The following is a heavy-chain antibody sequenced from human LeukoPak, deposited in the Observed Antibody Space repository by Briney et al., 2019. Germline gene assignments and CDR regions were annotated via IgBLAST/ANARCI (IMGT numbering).Heavy chain of an antibody. CDR1: GYTFTSYD. CDR3: ARGRGVRGVITY. Sequence: GASVKVSCKASGYTFTSYDINWVRQATGQGLEWMGWMNPNSGNTGYAQKFQGRATMTRNTSISTAYMELSSLRSEDTAVYYCARGRGVRGVITYWGQGTLVTVSS. CDR2: MNPNSGNT. D-gene: IGHD3-10*01. J-gene: IGHJ4*02. V-gene: IGHV1-8*01.